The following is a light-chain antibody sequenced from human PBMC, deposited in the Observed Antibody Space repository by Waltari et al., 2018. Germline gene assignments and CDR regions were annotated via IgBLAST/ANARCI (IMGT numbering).Light chain of an antibody. CDR2: EGS. Sequence: QSALTQPASVSGSPGQSITISCTGTSSDVGSYNLVSWYQPHPGKSPKLRIYEGSKRPSGVSNRFSGAKSGNTASLTISGLQAEDEADYYCCSYAGIGTLYVFGTGTKVTVL. V-gene: IGLV2-23*01. J-gene: IGLJ1*01. CDR3: CSYAGIGTLYV. CDR1: SSDVGSYNL.